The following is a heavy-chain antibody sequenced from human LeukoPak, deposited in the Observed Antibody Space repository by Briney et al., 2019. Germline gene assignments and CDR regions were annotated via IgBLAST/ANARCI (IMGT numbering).Heavy chain of an antibody. CDR2: INHSGST. Sequence: PSETLSLTCAVYGGSFSGYYWSWIRQPPGKGLEWIGEINHSGSTNYNPSLKSRVTISVDTSKNQFSLKLSSVTAADTAVYYCARDRLTMVRGGVAFDIWGQGTMVTVSS. V-gene: IGHV4-34*01. J-gene: IGHJ3*02. D-gene: IGHD3-10*01. CDR3: ARDRLTMVRGGVAFDI. CDR1: GGSFSGYY.